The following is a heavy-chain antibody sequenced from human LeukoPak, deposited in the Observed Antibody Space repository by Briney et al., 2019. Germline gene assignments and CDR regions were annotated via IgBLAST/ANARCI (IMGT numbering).Heavy chain of an antibody. CDR1: GGSFSGYY. J-gene: IGHJ4*02. Sequence: SETLSLTCAVYGGSFSGYYWSWIRQPPGKGLEGIGEINHSGSTNYNPSLKSRVTISVDTSKTQFSLKLSSVTAADTAVYYCARDPMIAPYYFDYWGQGTLVTVSS. CDR3: ARDPMIAPYYFDY. V-gene: IGHV4-34*01. D-gene: IGHD2-21*01. CDR2: INHSGST.